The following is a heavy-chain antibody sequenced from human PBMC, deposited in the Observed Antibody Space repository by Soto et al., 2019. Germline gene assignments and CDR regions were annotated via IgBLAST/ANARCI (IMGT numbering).Heavy chain of an antibody. D-gene: IGHD3-22*01. V-gene: IGHV3-21*01. CDR2: ISSSSSYI. Sequence: EVQLVESGGGLVKPGGSLRLSCAASGFTFSSYSMNWIRQAPGKGLEWVSSISSSSSYIYYADSVKGRFTISRDNAKNSLYLQMNSLRAEDTAVYYCARTLCYYDSSGYRWGQGTLVTVSS. CDR1: GFTFSSYS. CDR3: ARTLCYYDSSGYR. J-gene: IGHJ4*02.